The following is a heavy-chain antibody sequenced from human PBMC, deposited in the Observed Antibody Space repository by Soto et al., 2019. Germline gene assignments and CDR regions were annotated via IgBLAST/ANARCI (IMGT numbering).Heavy chain of an antibody. D-gene: IGHD3-3*01. CDR1: GGSFNGYY. J-gene: IGHJ4*02. CDR2: ITHGGST. V-gene: IGHV4-34*01. CDR3: ARGRLFLTTSGLVITYFDN. Sequence: QVQLQQWGAGLLKPSETLSLTCAVYGGSFNGYYWDWIRHSPGKALEWIGEITHGGSTTYSPSLKSRVTMSLDTSKNQFFLNLTSVTAADTAVYYCARGRLFLTTSGLVITYFDNWGQGMLVTVSS.